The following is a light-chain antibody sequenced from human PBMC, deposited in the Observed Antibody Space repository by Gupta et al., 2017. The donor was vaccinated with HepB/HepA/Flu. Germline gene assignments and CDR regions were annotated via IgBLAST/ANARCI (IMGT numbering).Light chain of an antibody. CDR3: QSYDSSLSGSKVV. CDR1: SSNIGAGYD. J-gene: IGLJ2*01. Sequence: QPVLTQPPSVSGAPGQRVTIPCTGSSSNIGAGYDVHWYQQLPGTAPKLLIYGNSNRPSGVPDRFSGSKSGTSASLAITGLQAEGEADYYCQSYDSSLSGSKVVFGGGTKLTVL. V-gene: IGLV1-40*01. CDR2: GNS.